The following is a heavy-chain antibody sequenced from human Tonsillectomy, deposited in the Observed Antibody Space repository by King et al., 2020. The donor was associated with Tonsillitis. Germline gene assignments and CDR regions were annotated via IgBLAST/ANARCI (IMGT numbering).Heavy chain of an antibody. Sequence: VQLVESGAEVKKPGESLKISCNGSGYSFASYWIAWVRQMPGKGLEWMGIVYPGDSDTKYSPSFEGQVSVSVDRAINTAYLQWSSLKASDTAMYFCARLSGYASGNYDAFDIWGQGTMVTVS. CDR3: ARLSGYASGNYDAFDI. V-gene: IGHV5-51*03. CDR2: VYPGDSDT. CDR1: GYSFASYW. D-gene: IGHD3-10*01. J-gene: IGHJ3*02.